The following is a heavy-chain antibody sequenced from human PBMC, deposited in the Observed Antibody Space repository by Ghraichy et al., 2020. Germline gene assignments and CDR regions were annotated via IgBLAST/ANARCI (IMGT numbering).Heavy chain of an antibody. D-gene: IGHD5-18*01. CDR1: GYSISSGYY. CDR3: ARGDTAMVTPYYFDY. V-gene: IGHV4-38-2*02. Sequence: SCTVSGYSISSGYYWGWIRQPPGKGLEWIGSIYHSGSTYYNPSLKSRVTISVDTSKNQFSLKLSSVTAADTAVYYCARGDTAMVTPYYFDYWGQGTLVTVSS. CDR2: IYHSGST. J-gene: IGHJ4*02.